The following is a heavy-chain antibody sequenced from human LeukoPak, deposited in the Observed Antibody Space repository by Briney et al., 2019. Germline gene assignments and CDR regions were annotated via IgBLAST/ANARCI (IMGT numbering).Heavy chain of an antibody. V-gene: IGHV4-34*01. Sequence: SATLSLTCAVDGGSFSVYYWGWIRQPPGKGLEWIGEINHSGSTNYNPSLKSRVTISVDTSKNQFSLKLSSVTAADTAVYYCARVRLGYCTNGVCYRLDYWGQGTLVTVSS. CDR1: GGSFSVYY. J-gene: IGHJ4*02. CDR2: INHSGST. CDR3: ARVRLGYCTNGVCYRLDY. D-gene: IGHD2-8*01.